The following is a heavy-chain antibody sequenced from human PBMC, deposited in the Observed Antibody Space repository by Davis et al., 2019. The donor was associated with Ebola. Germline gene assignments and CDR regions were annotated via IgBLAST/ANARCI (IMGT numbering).Heavy chain of an antibody. CDR3: ARDLEGRDSDSWSYYYYYMDV. J-gene: IGHJ6*03. V-gene: IGHV1-69*13. Sequence: SVKVSCKASGGTFSSYAISWVRQAPGQGLEWMGGIIPIFGTANYAQKFQGRVTITADESTSTAYMELSSLRSEDTAVYYCARDLEGRDSDSWSYYYYYMDVWGKGTTVTVSS. CDR1: GGTFSSYA. D-gene: IGHD6-13*01. CDR2: IIPIFGTA.